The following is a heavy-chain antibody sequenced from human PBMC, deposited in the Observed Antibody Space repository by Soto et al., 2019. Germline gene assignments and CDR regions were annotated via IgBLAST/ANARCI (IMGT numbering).Heavy chain of an antibody. CDR3: RSSSRYSTDV. V-gene: IGHV4-39*01. Sequence: QLQLQESGPGLVKPSETLSLTCTVSGGSITSSFYWGWIRQPPGKGLEWIGSIYATGNTYYNPSLKGRVTISPDTSKNKVSLNPISVTAADTAVYYCRSSSRYSTDVWGQGATVTVSS. J-gene: IGHJ6*02. D-gene: IGHD6-13*01. CDR2: IYATGNT. CDR1: GGSITSSFY.